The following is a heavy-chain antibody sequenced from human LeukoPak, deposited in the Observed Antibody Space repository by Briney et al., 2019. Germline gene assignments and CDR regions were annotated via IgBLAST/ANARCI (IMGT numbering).Heavy chain of an antibody. D-gene: IGHD1-26*01. Sequence: GESLKISCKGSGYSFTNYWIAWVRQMSGKGLEWMGIIYPGDSDTRYSPSFQGQVTISVGKSISTAYLQWSSLKASDTAMYYCARVWENSGSYYYYWGQGTLVTVSS. CDR1: GYSFTNYW. J-gene: IGHJ4*02. CDR2: IYPGDSDT. CDR3: ARVWENSGSYYYY. V-gene: IGHV5-51*01.